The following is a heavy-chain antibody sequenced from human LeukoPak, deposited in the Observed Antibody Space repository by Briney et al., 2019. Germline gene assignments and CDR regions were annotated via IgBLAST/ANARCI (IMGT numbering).Heavy chain of an antibody. J-gene: IGHJ4*02. D-gene: IGHD1-1*01. V-gene: IGHV1-46*01. Sequence: ASVKVSCKASGYTFTNYYIHWVRQAPGQGLEWMGIINPSGGSTSYAQKFQGRVTMTRDTSTSTVHMELSSPRSEDTAVYYCAREAFSSWNANLDSWGQGTLVTVYS. CDR2: INPSGGST. CDR1: GYTFTNYY. CDR3: AREAFSSWNANLDS.